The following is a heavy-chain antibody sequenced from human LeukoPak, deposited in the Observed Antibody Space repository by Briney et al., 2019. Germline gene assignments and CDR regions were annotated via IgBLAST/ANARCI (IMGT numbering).Heavy chain of an antibody. CDR2: ISSSSSAI. CDR3: ASYCSITSCYNVDY. D-gene: IGHD2-2*02. Sequence: GGSLRLSCAASGFTFSSYSMNWVRQAPGKGLEWVSYISSSSSAIYYADSVKGRFTISRDNAKNSLYLQMNSLRAEDTAVYYCASYCSITSCYNVDYWGQGTLVTVSS. J-gene: IGHJ4*02. V-gene: IGHV3-48*01. CDR1: GFTFSSYS.